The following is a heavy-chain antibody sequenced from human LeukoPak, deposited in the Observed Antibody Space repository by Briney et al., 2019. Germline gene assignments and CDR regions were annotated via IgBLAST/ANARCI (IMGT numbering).Heavy chain of an antibody. V-gene: IGHV4-38-2*01. J-gene: IGHJ6*04. CDR2: IYHSGST. D-gene: IGHD6-13*01. Sequence: SETLSLTCAVSGYSISSGYYWGWIRQPPGKGLEWIGSIYHSGSTYYNPSLKSRVTISVDTSKNQFSLKLSSVTAADTAVYCCARVRLAAAATGYYYYGMDVWGKGTTVTVSS. CDR1: GYSISSGYY. CDR3: ARVRLAAAATGYYYYGMDV.